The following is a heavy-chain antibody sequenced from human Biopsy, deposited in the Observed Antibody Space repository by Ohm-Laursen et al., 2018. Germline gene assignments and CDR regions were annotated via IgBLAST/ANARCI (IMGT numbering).Heavy chain of an antibody. D-gene: IGHD3-22*01. CDR2: IFNSANT. Sequence: TLSLTCTVSGGSISSGGSYWSWIRQRPGKGLEWIGYIFNSANTYYNPSLKNLITISGDTSKNQFSLKLNPVTAAGTAVYYCARGDYFDSNGYFWFDPWGQGTLVTVSS. CDR1: GGSISSGGSY. CDR3: ARGDYFDSNGYFWFDP. J-gene: IGHJ5*02. V-gene: IGHV4-31*01.